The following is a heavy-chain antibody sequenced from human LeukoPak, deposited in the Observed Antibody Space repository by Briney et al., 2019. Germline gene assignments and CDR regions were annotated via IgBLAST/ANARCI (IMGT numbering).Heavy chain of an antibody. CDR1: GFPFISYS. CDR2: ISASGSNI. CDR3: VRVKGTYFDF. D-gene: IGHD1-1*01. J-gene: IGHJ4*02. Sequence: GGYLRLSCAATGFPFISYSMNWVRQAPGKGLEWVSYISASGSNIYYLDGVKGRSAVSRDNAMNSLFLQMNRPRAEDTAIYYCVRVKGTYFDFWGQGTLVTVSS. V-gene: IGHV3-48*01.